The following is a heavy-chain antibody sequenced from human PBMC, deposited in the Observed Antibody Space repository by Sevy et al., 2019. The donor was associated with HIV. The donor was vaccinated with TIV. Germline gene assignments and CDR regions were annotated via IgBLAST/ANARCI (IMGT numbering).Heavy chain of an antibody. CDR2: ISYDGSNK. V-gene: IGHV3-30*18. D-gene: IGHD3-3*01. CDR3: AKVAYDFWSPQGLDYYYGMDV. J-gene: IGHJ6*02. CDR1: GFTFSSYG. Sequence: GGSLRLSCAASGFTFSSYGMLWVRQAPGKGLEWVAVISYDGSNKYYADSVKGRFTISRDNSKNTLYLQMNSLRAEDTAVYYCAKVAYDFWSPQGLDYYYGMDVWGQGTTVTVSS.